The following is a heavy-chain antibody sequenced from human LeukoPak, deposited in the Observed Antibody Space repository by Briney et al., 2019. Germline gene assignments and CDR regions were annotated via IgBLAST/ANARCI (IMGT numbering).Heavy chain of an antibody. CDR1: GFTFSSYA. CDR3: VKASYSNGYYYYYMDV. V-gene: IGHV3-30-3*01. J-gene: IGHJ6*03. CDR2: ISYDGSNK. Sequence: GGSLRLSCAASGFTFSSYAMHWVRQAPGKGLEWVAVISYDGSNKYYADSVKGRFTISRDNSKNTLYLQMNSLRAEDTAVYYCVKASYSNGYYYYYMDVWGKGTTVTVSS. D-gene: IGHD4-11*01.